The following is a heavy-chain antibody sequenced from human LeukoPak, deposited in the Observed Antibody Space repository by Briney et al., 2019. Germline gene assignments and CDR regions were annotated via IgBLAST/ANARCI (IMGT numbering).Heavy chain of an antibody. Sequence: GASVKVSCKASGYTFTGYYMNWVRQAPGQGLEWMGWINPDSGGTHYAQKFQGRVTMTRDTSISTAYMELSRLRSDDTAVYYCARGSAGRPYYFDYWGQETLVTVSS. J-gene: IGHJ4*02. V-gene: IGHV1-2*02. CDR1: GYTFTGYY. CDR2: INPDSGGT. CDR3: ARGSAGRPYYFDY.